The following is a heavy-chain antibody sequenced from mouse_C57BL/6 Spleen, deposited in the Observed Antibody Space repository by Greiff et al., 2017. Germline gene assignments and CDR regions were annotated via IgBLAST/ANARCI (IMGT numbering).Heavy chain of an antibody. CDR2: INPSNGGT. D-gene: IGHD1-1*01. Sequence: VQLQQSGPELVKPGASVKLSCKASGYTFTSYWMHWVKQRPGQGLEWIGNINPSNGGTNYNEKFKSKATLTVDKSSSTAYMQLSSLTSEDSAVYYCARSHYYGSSSWFAYWGQGTLVTVSA. CDR3: ARSHYYGSSSWFAY. J-gene: IGHJ3*01. V-gene: IGHV1-53*01. CDR1: GYTFTSYW.